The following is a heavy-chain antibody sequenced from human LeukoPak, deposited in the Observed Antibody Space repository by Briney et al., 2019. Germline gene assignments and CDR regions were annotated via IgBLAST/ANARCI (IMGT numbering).Heavy chain of an antibody. D-gene: IGHD5-18*01. CDR3: ARYPYSYGYFDY. V-gene: IGHV4-31*03. Sequence: PSETLSLTCTVSGGSISSGGYYWSWIRQHPGKGLEWIGYIHYSGSTYYNPSLKSRVTISVDTSKNQFSLKLSSVTAADTAVYYCARYPYSYGYFDYWGQGTLVTVSS. CDR2: IHYSGST. CDR1: GGSISSGGYY. J-gene: IGHJ4*02.